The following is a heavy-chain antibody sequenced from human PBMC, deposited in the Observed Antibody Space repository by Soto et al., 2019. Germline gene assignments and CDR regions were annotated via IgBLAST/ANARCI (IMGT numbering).Heavy chain of an antibody. CDR2: IFYTGST. D-gene: IGHD4-17*01. J-gene: IGHJ1*01. CDR1: GGPFSRGGYY. Sequence: SETLSLTCTVSGGPFSRGGYYWSWIRQHPGKGPECIGYIFYTGSTYYNPTLKSRVTMSVDTSKRQFSLNLSSLTAADTAVYYCARVYSVHYLGYGAYWGQVALVTVS. CDR3: ARVYSVHYLGYGAY. V-gene: IGHV4-31*03.